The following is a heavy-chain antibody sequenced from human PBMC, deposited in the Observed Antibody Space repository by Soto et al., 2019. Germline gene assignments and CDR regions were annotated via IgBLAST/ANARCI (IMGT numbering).Heavy chain of an antibody. J-gene: IGHJ6*02. Sequence: QVQLVESGGGVVQPGRSLRLSCAASGFTFSSYGMHWVRQAPGKGLEWVAVIWYDGSNKYYADSVKGRFTISRDNSKNTLYLQMNSLRAEDTAVYYCARDARYYDFWSGYSDQQYGMDVWGQGTTVTVSS. CDR1: GFTFSSYG. CDR3: ARDARYYDFWSGYSDQQYGMDV. V-gene: IGHV3-33*01. D-gene: IGHD3-3*01. CDR2: IWYDGSNK.